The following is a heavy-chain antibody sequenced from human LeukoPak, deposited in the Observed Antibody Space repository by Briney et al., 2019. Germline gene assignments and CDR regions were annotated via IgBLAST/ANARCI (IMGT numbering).Heavy chain of an antibody. V-gene: IGHV3-48*03. J-gene: IGHJ3*02. CDR2: ISSSGSTI. D-gene: IGHD3-22*01. CDR1: GFTFSSYE. Sequence: GGSLRLSCAASGFTFSSYEMNWVRQAPGKGLEWVSYISSSGSTIYYADSVKGRFTISRDNAKNSLYLQMNSLRAEDTAVYYCARGARVTMIVVVITPDAFDIWGQGTMVTVPS. CDR3: ARGARVTMIVVVITPDAFDI.